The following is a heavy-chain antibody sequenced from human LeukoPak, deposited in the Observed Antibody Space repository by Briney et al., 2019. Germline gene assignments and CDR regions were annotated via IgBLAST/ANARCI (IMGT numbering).Heavy chain of an antibody. D-gene: IGHD3-10*01. Sequence: GESLKISCKASGYSFTSYWIGWVGQMPGKGLECIGIIYPGDSGTRYSPSFQGQVTISADKTISTAYLQWSSLKASDTAMYYCARQEYYGSGSYSARWFDPWGQGTLVTVSS. V-gene: IGHV5-51*01. CDR2: IYPGDSGT. J-gene: IGHJ5*02. CDR1: GYSFTSYW. CDR3: ARQEYYGSGSYSARWFDP.